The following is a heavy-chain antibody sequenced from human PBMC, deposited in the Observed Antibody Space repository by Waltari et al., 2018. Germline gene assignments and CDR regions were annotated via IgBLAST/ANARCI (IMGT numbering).Heavy chain of an antibody. V-gene: IGHV3-23*01. CDR3: MKGGWGSVVDF. J-gene: IGHJ4*02. CDR2: ISGSDDKT. D-gene: IGHD6-19*01. Sequence: EVQLLESGGGLLQPGGSLRLSCTASGFTFNSYAMTWVRQAPGKGREWVSTISGSDDKTYNADAVKGRFTNSKDNSQNTLYLLMDSQGADDTAVYYCMKGGWGSVVDFWGQGTLVTVSS. CDR1: GFTFNSYA.